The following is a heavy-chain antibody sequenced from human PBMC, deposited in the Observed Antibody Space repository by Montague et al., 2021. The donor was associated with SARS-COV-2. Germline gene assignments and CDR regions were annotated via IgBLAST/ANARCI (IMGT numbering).Heavy chain of an antibody. CDR1: GGSIRSSSYY. CDR3: ARDKAGYMVVIPAVSLAYGMDV. J-gene: IGHJ6*02. Sequence: SETLSLTCTVSGGSIRSSSYYWGWIRQPPGKGLEWIGSIYYSGSTYYNPSLKSRVTISVDTSKNQFSLKLSSVTAADTAVYYCARDKAGYMVVIPAVSLAYGMDVWGQGTTVTVSS. CDR2: IYYSGST. D-gene: IGHD2-2*01. V-gene: IGHV4-39*07.